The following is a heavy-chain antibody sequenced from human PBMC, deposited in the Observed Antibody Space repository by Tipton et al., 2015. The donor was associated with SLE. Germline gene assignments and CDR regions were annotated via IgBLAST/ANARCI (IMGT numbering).Heavy chain of an antibody. D-gene: IGHD3-10*01. CDR3: ASLRTEYYYGSRADY. CDR2: INHSGST. V-gene: IGHV4-34*01. J-gene: IGHJ4*02. Sequence: TLSLTCAVYGGSFSGYYWSWIRQPPGKGLEWIGEINHSGSTNYNPSLKSRVTISVDTSENQFSLKLSFVTAADTAVYYCASLRTEYYYGSRADYWGQGTLVTVSS. CDR1: GGSFSGYY.